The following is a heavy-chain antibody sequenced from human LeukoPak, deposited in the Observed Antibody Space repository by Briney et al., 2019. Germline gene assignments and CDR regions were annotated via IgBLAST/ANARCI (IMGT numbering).Heavy chain of an antibody. D-gene: IGHD3-22*01. V-gene: IGHV4-59*08. Sequence: SETLSLTCTVSGGSISSYYWSWIRQPPGKGLEGIGYIYYSGSTNYNPSLKSRVTISVDTSKNQFSLKLSSVTAADTAVYYCARHDNYYYGMDVWGQGTTVTVSS. J-gene: IGHJ6*02. CDR1: GGSISSYY. CDR3: ARHDNYYYGMDV. CDR2: IYYSGST.